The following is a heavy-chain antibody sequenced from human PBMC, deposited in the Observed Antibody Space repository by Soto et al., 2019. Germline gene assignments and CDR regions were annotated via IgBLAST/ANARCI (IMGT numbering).Heavy chain of an antibody. V-gene: IGHV3-33*01. CDR2: IWFDGSEK. CDR1: GFSFGSHG. Sequence: QVRLVESGGGVVQPGRSVRLSCAASGFSFGSHGMHWVRRTPGKGLEWVAVIWFDGSEKHYRDSVEGRFVVSRDNSKNMVYLQMNSRRAEDTALYYCARDEEGGKFGPDYWGQGTLVTVSS. CDR3: ARDEEGGKFGPDY. J-gene: IGHJ4*02. D-gene: IGHD3-16*01.